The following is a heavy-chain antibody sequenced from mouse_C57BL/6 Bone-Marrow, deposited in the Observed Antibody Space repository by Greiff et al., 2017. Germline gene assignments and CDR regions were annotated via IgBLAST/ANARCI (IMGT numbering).Heavy chain of an antibody. Sequence: QVQLKESGAELVRPGASVTLSCKASGYTFTDYEMHWVKQTPVHGLEWIGAIDPETGGTAYNQKFKGKAILTADKSSSTAYMELRSLTSEDSAVYYCTRGSYDGYYAMDYGGQGTSVTVSS. D-gene: IGHD2-3*01. CDR1: GYTFTDYE. CDR2: IDPETGGT. V-gene: IGHV1-15*01. CDR3: TRGSYDGYYAMDY. J-gene: IGHJ4*01.